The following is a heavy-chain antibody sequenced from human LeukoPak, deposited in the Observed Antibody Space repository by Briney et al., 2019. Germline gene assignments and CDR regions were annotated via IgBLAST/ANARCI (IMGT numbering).Heavy chain of an antibody. CDR2: INTNTGNP. D-gene: IGHD3-3*01. V-gene: IGHV7-4-1*02. Sequence: ASVKVSCKASGYTFTSYAMNWVRQAPGQGLEWMGWINTNTGNPTYAQGFTGRFVFSLDTSVSTAYLQISSLKAEDTAVYYCAREGVGEYYDFWSGYYTFQNWFDPWGQETLVTVSS. J-gene: IGHJ5*02. CDR3: AREGVGEYYDFWSGYYTFQNWFDP. CDR1: GYTFTSYA.